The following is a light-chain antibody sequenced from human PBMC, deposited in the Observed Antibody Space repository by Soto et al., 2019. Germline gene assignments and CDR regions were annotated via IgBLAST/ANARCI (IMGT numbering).Light chain of an antibody. V-gene: IGKV3-20*01. J-gene: IGKJ1*01. CDR3: EHYSCLSWS. CDR1: QSVTSSY. Sequence: ENVLTKSPGTLYFSPGEPDTLSCRAAQSVTSSYLAWYQQKPGLAPRLLIYGATSRATRIPDSFSGRGSGTTFTLTIGRLAAYDFAVYYCEHYSCLSWSLGHRTKVEIK. CDR2: GAT.